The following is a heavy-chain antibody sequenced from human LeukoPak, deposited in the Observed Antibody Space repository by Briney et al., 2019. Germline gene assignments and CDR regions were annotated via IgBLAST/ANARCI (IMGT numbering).Heavy chain of an antibody. CDR3: ARHCSGDLCAAYYYYYYSDV. D-gene: IGHD2-8*02. J-gene: IGHJ6*03. CDR1: GGSISSYY. V-gene: IGHV4-34*01. CDR2: INHSGST. Sequence: SETLSLTCTVSGGSISSYYWSWIRQPAGKGLEWIGEINHSGSTNYNPSLKSRVTISVDTSKNQFSLKLSSVTAADTAVYYCARHCSGDLCAAYYYYYYSDVWGKGTTVTVSS.